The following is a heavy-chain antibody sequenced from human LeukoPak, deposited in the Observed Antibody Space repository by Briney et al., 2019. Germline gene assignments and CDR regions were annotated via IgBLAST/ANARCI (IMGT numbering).Heavy chain of an antibody. CDR1: GFTFTTYG. D-gene: IGHD6-25*01. J-gene: IGHJ4*02. V-gene: IGHV3-33*06. Sequence: GGSLRLSCAASGFTFTTYGMHWVRQAPGKGLERVAVVWFDGNNKFYADSVKGRFTVSRDNSKNTLYPHMNSLRGEDTAVYYCAKAARLGPSHFDYWGRGTLVTVSS. CDR2: VWFDGNNK. CDR3: AKAARLGPSHFDY.